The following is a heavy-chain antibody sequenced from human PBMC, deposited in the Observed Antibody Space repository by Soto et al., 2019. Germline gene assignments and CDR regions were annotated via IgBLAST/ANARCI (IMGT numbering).Heavy chain of an antibody. V-gene: IGHV4-34*01. CDR2: INHSGST. CDR1: GGSFSGYY. CDR3: ARGHPKFGF. Sequence: QVQLQQWGAGLLKPSETLSLTCAVYGGSFSGYYWSWIRQPPGKGLEWIGEINHSGSTNYNPSLKSRVTMSVDTSKNQFSLNLSFVTAADTAVYYCARGHPKFGFWGQGTLVTVSS. J-gene: IGHJ4*02.